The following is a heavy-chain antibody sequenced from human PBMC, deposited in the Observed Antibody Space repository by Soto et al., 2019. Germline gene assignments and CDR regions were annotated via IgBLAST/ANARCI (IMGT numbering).Heavy chain of an antibody. V-gene: IGHV3-33*01. CDR2: IWSDGNNK. CDR1: GFNFNTYG. D-gene: IGHD1-1*01. Sequence: QVQLVESGGGVVQPGKSLRLSCAASGFNFNTYGFHWVRQAPGKGLEWVAVIWSDGNNKYYADSVKGRFTISRDSSENTLFLQMNSLTVEDTAVYYCARIQLDTIMALDYWGQGTLVTVSS. CDR3: ARIQLDTIMALDY. J-gene: IGHJ4*02.